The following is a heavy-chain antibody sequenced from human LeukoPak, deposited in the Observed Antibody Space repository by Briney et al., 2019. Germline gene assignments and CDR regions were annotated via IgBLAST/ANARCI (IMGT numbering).Heavy chain of an antibody. V-gene: IGHV3-7*01. Sequence: GGSLRLSCAASGFTFSSYWMSWVRQAPGKGLEWVANIKQDGSGKYYVDSVKGRFTISRDNAKNSLYLQMNSLRAEDTAVYYCASSRLSSSMDVWGQGTTVTVSS. D-gene: IGHD3-16*02. CDR1: GFTFSSYW. CDR2: IKQDGSGK. CDR3: ASSRLSSSMDV. J-gene: IGHJ6*02.